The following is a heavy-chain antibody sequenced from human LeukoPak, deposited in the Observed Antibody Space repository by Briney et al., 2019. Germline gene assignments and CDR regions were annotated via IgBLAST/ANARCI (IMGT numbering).Heavy chain of an antibody. CDR3: ARHTYSGSYLRLDP. Sequence: SETLSLTCTVSGGSISSYYWSWIRQPPGKGLEWIGYIYYSGSTNYNPSLKSRVTISVDTSKNQFSLKLSSVTAADTAVYYCARHTYSGSYLRLDPWGRGTLVTVSS. D-gene: IGHD1-26*01. J-gene: IGHJ5*02. CDR1: GGSISSYY. V-gene: IGHV4-59*08. CDR2: IYYSGST.